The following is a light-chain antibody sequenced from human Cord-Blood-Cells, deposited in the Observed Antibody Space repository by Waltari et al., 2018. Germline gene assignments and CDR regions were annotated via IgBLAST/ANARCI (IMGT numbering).Light chain of an antibody. Sequence: EIVMTPSPATLSVSQGERATLSCRASQSVSSNLAWYQQKPGQAPRLLIYGASTRATGIPARFSGSGSGTDFTLTISSLQSEDFAVYYCQQYNNWLSITFGQGTRLEIK. V-gene: IGKV3-15*01. CDR2: GAS. CDR3: QQYNNWLSIT. J-gene: IGKJ5*01. CDR1: QSVSSN.